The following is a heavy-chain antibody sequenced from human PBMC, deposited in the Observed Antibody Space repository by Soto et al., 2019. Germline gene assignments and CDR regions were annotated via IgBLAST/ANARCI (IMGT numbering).Heavy chain of an antibody. V-gene: IGHV1-18*01. CDR3: ASSFTSSQWRYGMDV. D-gene: IGHD2-2*01. J-gene: IGHJ6*02. CDR2: ISAYNGNT. CDR1: GYTFSNYG. Sequence: QVQLVQSGAEVKKPGASVKVSCKASGYTFSNYGFSWVRQAPGQRLEWMGWISAYNGNTNYAQKVQGRVTMTTDTSTGTAYMELRSLRSDDTAVYYCASSFTSSQWRYGMDVWGQGPTVTVSS.